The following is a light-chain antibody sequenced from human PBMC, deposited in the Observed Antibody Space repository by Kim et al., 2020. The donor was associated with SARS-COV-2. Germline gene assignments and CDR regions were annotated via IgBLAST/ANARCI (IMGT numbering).Light chain of an antibody. CDR1: QSVGNS. CDR3: QQRSNWPPY. CDR2: DTC. V-gene: IGKV3-11*01. Sequence: VSPGERAPLSCRASQSVGNSVDWYQQKPGQAPRLLIYDTCNRATGIPARFSGSGSGTDFTLTISSLEPEDFTVYYCQQRSNWPPYFGQGTRLEIK. J-gene: IGKJ5*01.